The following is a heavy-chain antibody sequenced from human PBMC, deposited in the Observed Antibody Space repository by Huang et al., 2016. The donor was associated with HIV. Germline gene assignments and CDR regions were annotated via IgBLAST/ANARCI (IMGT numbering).Heavy chain of an antibody. CDR2: IGGSGGST. CDR3: AKDVRMFDP. CDR1: GFTFSSYA. J-gene: IGHJ5*02. V-gene: IGHV3-23*01. Sequence: EVQLLESGGGLVQPGGSLRLSCAGSGFTFSSYAMSWVRQATGKGVVWVSAIGGSGGSTYYAESGKGRFTISRDNSKNTLYLQMNSLRAEDTAVYYCAKDVRMFDPWGQGTLVTVSS.